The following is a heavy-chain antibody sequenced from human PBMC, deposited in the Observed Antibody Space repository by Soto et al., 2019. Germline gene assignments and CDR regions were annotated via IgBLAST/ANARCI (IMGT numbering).Heavy chain of an antibody. CDR1: GSSISSYY. CDR3: ARSQKHFHY. Sequence: SETLSLTCTVSGSSISSYYWSWIRQPPGKGLEWIGYIYYSGSTNYNPSLKSRVTISVDKSKNQFSLKLSSVNAADTAVYYGARSQKHFHYWGQGTLVTVSS. J-gene: IGHJ4*02. V-gene: IGHV4-59*08. CDR2: IYYSGST.